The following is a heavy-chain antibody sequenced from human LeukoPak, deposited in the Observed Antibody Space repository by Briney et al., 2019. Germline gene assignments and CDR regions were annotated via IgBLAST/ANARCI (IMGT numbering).Heavy chain of an antibody. CDR2: INPSGGST. CDR3: ARGDASIAAAANWFDP. CDR1: GYTFTSYY. Sequence: ASVNVSCKASGYTFTSYYMHWVRQAPGQGLEWMGIINPSGGSTSYAQKFQGRDTMTRDTSTSTVYMELSSLRSDDTAVYYCARGDASIAAAANWFDPWGQGTLVTVSS. D-gene: IGHD6-13*01. J-gene: IGHJ5*02. V-gene: IGHV1-46*01.